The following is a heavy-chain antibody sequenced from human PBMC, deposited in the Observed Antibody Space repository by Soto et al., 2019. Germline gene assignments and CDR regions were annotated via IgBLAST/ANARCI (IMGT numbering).Heavy chain of an antibody. CDR2: ISGSGGST. V-gene: IGHV3-23*01. D-gene: IGHD2-8*01. CDR3: AKAVYAANNWFDP. CDR1: GFTFSSYA. J-gene: IGHJ5*02. Sequence: TGGSLRLPCAASGFTFSSYAMRWVRQAPGKGLEWVSAISGSGGSTYYADSVKGRFTISRDNSKNTLYLQMNSLRAEDTAVYYCAKAVYAANNWFDPWGQGTLVTVSS.